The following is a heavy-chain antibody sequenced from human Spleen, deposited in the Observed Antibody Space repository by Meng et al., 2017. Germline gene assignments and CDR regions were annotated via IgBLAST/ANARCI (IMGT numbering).Heavy chain of an antibody. CDR2: INCYTSGT. Sequence: QVQLVQSGGEVKKPGASVKVSCKTSGYTFSNNGSHWVRQAPGQGLEWLGTINCYTSGTAYARKFQGRITLTRDTSTTTVYMDLGSLGSDDTAFYYCAREKSPGHFDYFGQGILVTVSS. V-gene: IGHV1-46*01. CDR3: AREKSPGHFDY. CDR1: GYTFSNNG. J-gene: IGHJ4*02.